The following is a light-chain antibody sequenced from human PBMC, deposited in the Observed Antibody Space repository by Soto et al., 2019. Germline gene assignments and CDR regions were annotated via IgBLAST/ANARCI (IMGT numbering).Light chain of an antibody. J-gene: IGKJ2*01. Sequence: DIQMTQSPSSLSASIGDRVTITCRASQSVTSYLNWYQQKPGKAPTLLIYAASSLHSGVPSRFRGGGSWTDFTLTINSLQPEDFATYYCQQSYSSLYTFGQGTKLEIK. CDR1: QSVTSY. CDR2: AAS. CDR3: QQSYSSLYT. V-gene: IGKV1-39*01.